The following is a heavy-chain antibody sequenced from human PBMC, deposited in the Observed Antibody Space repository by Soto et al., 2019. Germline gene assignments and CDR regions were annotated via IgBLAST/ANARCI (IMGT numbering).Heavy chain of an antibody. CDR2: ISAHTGSS. CDR1: GYTFTSSG. V-gene: IGHV1-18*03. Sequence: QVQLVQSGAEVKKPGASVKVSCKASGYTFTSSGMSWVRQAPGQGLEWMGWISAHTGSSEYAQRFQGRVTMTTDRSTSTAYMELRGLRSDDMAVYYCARAFFYQGSDSRGYSFDAFDFWGPGTLVTVSS. CDR3: ARAFFYQGSDSRGYSFDAFDF. D-gene: IGHD3-22*01. J-gene: IGHJ3*01.